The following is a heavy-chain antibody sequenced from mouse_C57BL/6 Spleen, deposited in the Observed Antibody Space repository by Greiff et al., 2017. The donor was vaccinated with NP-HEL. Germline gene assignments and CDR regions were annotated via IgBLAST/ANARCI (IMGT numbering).Heavy chain of an antibody. J-gene: IGHJ4*01. CDR1: GFSLTSYG. CDR3: ARRYDYDPYYAMDY. V-gene: IGHV2-2*01. Sequence: QVQLKESGPGLVQPSQSLSITCTVSGFSLTSYGVHWVRQSPGKGLEWLGVIWSGGSTDYNAAFISRLSISKDNSKSQVFFKMNSLQADDTAIYYCARRYDYDPYYAMDYWGQGTSVTVSS. D-gene: IGHD2-4*01. CDR2: IWSGGST.